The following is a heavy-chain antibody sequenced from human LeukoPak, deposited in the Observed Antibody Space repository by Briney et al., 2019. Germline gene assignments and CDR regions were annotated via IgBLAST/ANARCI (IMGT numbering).Heavy chain of an antibody. V-gene: IGHV3-9*01. CDR2: ISWNSGLL. J-gene: IGHJ4*02. D-gene: IGHD3-10*01. Sequence: GRSLRLSCAASGFTFDDYSMHWVRQAPGKGLEGVSGISWNSGLLGYADSVKGRFTISRDNTKNSLYLQMNSLRPEDTALYYCAEDSYGGSGSYYLYSFDYWGQGTLVTVSS. CDR3: AEDSYGGSGSYYLYSFDY. CDR1: GFTFDDYS.